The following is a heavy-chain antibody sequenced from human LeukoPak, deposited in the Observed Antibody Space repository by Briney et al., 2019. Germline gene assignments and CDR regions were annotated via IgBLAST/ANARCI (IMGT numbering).Heavy chain of an antibody. D-gene: IGHD5-24*01. J-gene: IGHJ4*02. CDR2: INTNSGGT. V-gene: IGHV1-2*02. CDR1: GYTFAAYY. CDR3: ARWLQRGIYGDS. Sequence: GASVTVSFKASGYTFAAYYIHWVRQAPGQGLEWMGWINTNSGGTNYAQKFQGRVTMTRDTSISTAYMDLSRLTSDDTAMYYCARWLQRGIYGDSWGQGTLVTVSS.